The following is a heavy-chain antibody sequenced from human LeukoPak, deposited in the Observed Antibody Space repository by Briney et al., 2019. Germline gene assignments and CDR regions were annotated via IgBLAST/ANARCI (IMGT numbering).Heavy chain of an antibody. J-gene: IGHJ6*02. CDR1: GFTFSSYE. Sequence: GGSLRLSCAASGFTFSSYEMNWVRQAPGKGLECVSYISSSGSTIYYADSVKGRFTISRDNAKNSLYLQMNSLRAEDTAVYYCARDSGYSSSWYGYYYGMDVWGQGTTVTVSS. CDR3: ARDSGYSSSWYGYYYGMDV. D-gene: IGHD6-13*01. V-gene: IGHV3-48*03. CDR2: ISSSGSTI.